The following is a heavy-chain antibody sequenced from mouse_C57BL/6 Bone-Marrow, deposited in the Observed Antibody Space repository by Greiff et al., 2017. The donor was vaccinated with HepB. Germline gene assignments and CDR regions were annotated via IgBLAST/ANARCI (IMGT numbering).Heavy chain of an antibody. CDR1: GFTFSSYA. CDR2: ISDGGSYT. Sequence: EVKLQESGGGLVKPGGSLKLSCAASGFTFSSYAMSWVRQTPEKRLEWVATISDGGSYTYYPDNVKGRFTISRDNAKNNLYLQMSHLKSEDTAMYYCARDPGWLLLSMDYWGQGTSVTVSS. D-gene: IGHD2-3*01. V-gene: IGHV5-4*01. CDR3: ARDPGWLLLSMDY. J-gene: IGHJ4*01.